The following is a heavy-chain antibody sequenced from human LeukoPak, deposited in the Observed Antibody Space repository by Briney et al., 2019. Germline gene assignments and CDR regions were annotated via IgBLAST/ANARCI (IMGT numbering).Heavy chain of an antibody. CDR2: IYYSGST. V-gene: IGHV4-59*01. CDR1: GGSISSYY. J-gene: IGHJ4*02. Sequence: SETLSLTCTVSGGSISSYYWSWIRQPPGKGLEWIGHIYYSGSTNYSPSLKSRVTISVDTSKDQFSLRLNSVTAADTAVYYCARGYGSGSLFDYWGQGTLVTVSS. CDR3: ARGYGSGSLFDY. D-gene: IGHD3-10*01.